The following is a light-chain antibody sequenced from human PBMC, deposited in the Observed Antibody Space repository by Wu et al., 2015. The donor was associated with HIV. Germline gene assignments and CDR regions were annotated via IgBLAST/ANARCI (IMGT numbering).Light chain of an antibody. CDR3: QQNYNTPWT. Sequence: DIQMTQSPSSLSASVGDRVTITCRASQSVSIFLNWYQQKPGKAPKLLIYAAPNFQSGVPSRFRGSGSGTDFSLTISSLQPEDFATYYCQQNYNTPWTFGQGTKVEIK. CDR2: AAP. J-gene: IGKJ1*01. V-gene: IGKV1-39*01. CDR1: QSVSIF.